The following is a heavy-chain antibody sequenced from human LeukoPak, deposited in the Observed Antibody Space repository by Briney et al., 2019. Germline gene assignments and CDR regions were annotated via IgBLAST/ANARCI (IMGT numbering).Heavy chain of an antibody. CDR2: INPNSGGT. CDR1: GYTFTGYY. D-gene: IGHD3-9*01. Sequence: ASLKVSCKASGYTFTGYYMHWVRQAPGQGLEWMGWINPNSGGTNYAQKFQGRVTMTRDTSISTAYMELSRLRSDDTAVYHCESAIRYFDAFDIWGQGTMVTVSS. CDR3: ESAIRYFDAFDI. V-gene: IGHV1-2*02. J-gene: IGHJ3*02.